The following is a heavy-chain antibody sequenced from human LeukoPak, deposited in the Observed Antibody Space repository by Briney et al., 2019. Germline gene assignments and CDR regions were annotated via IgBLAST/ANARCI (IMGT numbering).Heavy chain of an antibody. CDR3: ARRRGRGSGYCRFDS. V-gene: IGHV4-34*01. CDR1: GDSLSDYY. D-gene: IGHD3-22*01. CDR2: IDRGGST. Sequence: SETLSLTCAVYGDSLSDYYWSWIRQPPGKGLEWIGEIDRGGSTNFDPSLKSRVTISVDTSKNQFSLKVHSVAAADTAVYYCARRRGRGSGYCRFDSWGQGTLVTVSS. J-gene: IGHJ4*02.